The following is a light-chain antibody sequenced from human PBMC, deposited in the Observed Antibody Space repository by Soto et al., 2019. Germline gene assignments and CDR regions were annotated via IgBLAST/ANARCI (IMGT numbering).Light chain of an antibody. J-gene: IGKJ5*01. V-gene: IGKV1-17*01. CDR2: AAS. CDR3: QQLLSYPIT. CDR1: QSISNY. Sequence: DIQMTQSPSSLSASIGERVTITCRASQSISNYLNWFQQKPGEAPKLLIYAASSLQSGVPLRFSGSGSGTSFTLTISSLQPEDFATYYCQQLLSYPITFGQGTRLEIK.